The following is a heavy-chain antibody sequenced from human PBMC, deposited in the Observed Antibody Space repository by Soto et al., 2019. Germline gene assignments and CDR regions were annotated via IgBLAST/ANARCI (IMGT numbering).Heavy chain of an antibody. J-gene: IGHJ3*02. D-gene: IGHD3-10*01. CDR1: GFTFSNYG. CDR3: ARYVSGSYREPFDI. Sequence: EVQLVESGGGLVQPGGSLRLSCAASGFTFSNYGMNWVRQAPGKGLEWVSYISNSSGNIYYADSVEGGFTISEDNAKNLLYAQLATMIAEETAVYYWARYVSGSYREPFDIWGQGTMVTFSS. CDR2: ISNSSGNI. V-gene: IGHV3-48*01.